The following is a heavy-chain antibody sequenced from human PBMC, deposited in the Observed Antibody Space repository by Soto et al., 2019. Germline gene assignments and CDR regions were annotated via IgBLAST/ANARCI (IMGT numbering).Heavy chain of an antibody. J-gene: IGHJ6*02. CDR3: ASSIAVAGGYYGMDV. CDR1: GGSISSYY. D-gene: IGHD6-19*01. CDR2: IYYSGST. Sequence: PSETLSLTCTVSGGSISSYYWSWIRQPPGKGLEWIGYIYYSGSTNYNPSLKSRVTISVDTSKNQFSLKLSSVTAADTAVYYCASSIAVAGGYYGMDVWGQGTTVTVSS. V-gene: IGHV4-59*08.